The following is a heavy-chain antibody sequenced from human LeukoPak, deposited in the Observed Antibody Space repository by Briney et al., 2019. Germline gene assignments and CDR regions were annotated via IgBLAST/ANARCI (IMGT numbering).Heavy chain of an antibody. V-gene: IGHV4-59*01. D-gene: IGHD3-3*01. J-gene: IGHJ5*02. CDR2: IYYSGST. CDR3: ARWGRDFYTNWFDP. CDR1: GGSISSYY. Sequence: SETLSLTCTVSGGSISSYYLSWIRQPPGKGLEWIGYIYYSGSTNYYPSLKSRVTISVDTSKNQFSLKLSSVTAADTAVYYCARWGRDFYTNWFDPWGQGTLVTVSS.